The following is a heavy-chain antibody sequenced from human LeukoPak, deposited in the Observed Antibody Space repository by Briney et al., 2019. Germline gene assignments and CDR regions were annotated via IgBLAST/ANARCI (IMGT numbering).Heavy chain of an antibody. Sequence: GASVKVSCKASGGTFSSYAISWVRQAPGQGLEWMGGIIPIFGTANYAQKFQGRVTITTDESTSTAYMELSSLRSADTAVYYCARVKDGLRPDAFDIWGQGTMVTVSS. V-gene: IGHV1-69*05. CDR2: IIPIFGTA. D-gene: IGHD5-24*01. CDR3: ARVKDGLRPDAFDI. J-gene: IGHJ3*02. CDR1: GGTFSSYA.